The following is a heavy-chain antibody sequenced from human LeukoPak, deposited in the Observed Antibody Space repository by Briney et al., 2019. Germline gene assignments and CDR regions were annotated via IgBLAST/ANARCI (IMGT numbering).Heavy chain of an antibody. D-gene: IGHD6-19*01. CDR2: IYYSGST. V-gene: IGHV4-59*01. Sequence: SETLSLTCTVSGGSISSYYWSWIRQPPGKGLEWIGYIYYSGSTNYNPSLKSRVTISVDTSKNQFSLKLSSVTAADTAVYYCARDDRIAVAGSNYYSYYGMDVWGQGTTVTVSS. J-gene: IGHJ6*02. CDR1: GGSISSYY. CDR3: ARDDRIAVAGSNYYSYYGMDV.